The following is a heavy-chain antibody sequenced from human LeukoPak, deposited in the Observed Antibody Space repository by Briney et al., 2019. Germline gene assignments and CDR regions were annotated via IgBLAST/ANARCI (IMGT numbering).Heavy chain of an antibody. Sequence: GASVKVSCKSSGFTFTSPPVQWVRQARGQRLAWIGWIVVGSGNTNYAQKFQERVTITRDMSTSTAYMELSSLRSEDTAVYYCAAPREVPAASYYYYYYMDVWGKGTTVTVSS. D-gene: IGHD2-2*01. CDR1: GFTFTSPP. V-gene: IGHV1-58*01. CDR3: AAPREVPAASYYYYYYMDV. J-gene: IGHJ6*03. CDR2: IVVGSGNT.